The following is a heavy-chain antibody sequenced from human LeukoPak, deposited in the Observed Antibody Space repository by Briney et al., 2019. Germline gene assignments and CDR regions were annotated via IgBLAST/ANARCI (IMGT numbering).Heavy chain of an antibody. V-gene: IGHV6-1*01. D-gene: IGHD2-2*01. Sequence: SQTLSLTCAISGDSVSSNSAAWNWIRQSPSRGLEWLGRTYYRSKLYNDYSVSVKSRITINPDTSKNQFSLQLNSVTPEDTAVYYCARDHPGGGCSSTSCLRNNWFHPWGQGTLVTVSS. CDR3: ARDHPGGGCSSTSCLRNNWFHP. CDR2: TYYRSKLYN. CDR1: GDSVSSNSAA. J-gene: IGHJ5*02.